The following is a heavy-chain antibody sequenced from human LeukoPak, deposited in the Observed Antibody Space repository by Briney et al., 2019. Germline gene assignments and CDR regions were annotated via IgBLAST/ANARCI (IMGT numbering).Heavy chain of an antibody. D-gene: IGHD4-17*01. V-gene: IGHV3-7*01. CDR2: IKQDGSAK. Sequence: GGSLRPSCAASGFSFSNYWMSWVRQAPGKGLEWVANIKQDGSAKYYVDSVNGRFTISRDNAKKSVYLQMNSLRVEDTAVYYCARDPLSPDYGDLDPWGQGTLVTVSS. J-gene: IGHJ5*02. CDR1: GFSFSNYW. CDR3: ARDPLSPDYGDLDP.